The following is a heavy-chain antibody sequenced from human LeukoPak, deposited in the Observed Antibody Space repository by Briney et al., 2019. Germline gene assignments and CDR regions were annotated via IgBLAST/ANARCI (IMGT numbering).Heavy chain of an antibody. CDR1: GFTFSSYS. V-gene: IGHV3-21*01. CDR3: ARGPRLADAFDI. Sequence: GGSLRLSCAASGFTFSSYSMNWVRQAPGKGLEWVSSISSSSSYIYYADSVKGRFTISRDNAKNSLYLQMNSLRAEDTAVYYCARGPRLADAFDIWGQGTMVTVSS. D-gene: IGHD6-19*01. J-gene: IGHJ3*02. CDR2: ISSSSSYI.